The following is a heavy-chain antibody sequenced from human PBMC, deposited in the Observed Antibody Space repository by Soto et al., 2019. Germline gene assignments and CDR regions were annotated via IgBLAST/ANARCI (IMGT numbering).Heavy chain of an antibody. CDR3: ARALGIAARPDLDY. CDR1: DYTFTSYG. Sequence: ASVKVSCKASDYTFTSYGISWVRQAPGQGLEWMGWISAYNGNTNYAQKLQGRVTMTTDTSTSTAYMELRSLRSDDSAVYYCARALGIAARPDLDYWGQGTLVTVSS. CDR2: ISAYNGNT. D-gene: IGHD6-6*01. V-gene: IGHV1-18*01. J-gene: IGHJ4*02.